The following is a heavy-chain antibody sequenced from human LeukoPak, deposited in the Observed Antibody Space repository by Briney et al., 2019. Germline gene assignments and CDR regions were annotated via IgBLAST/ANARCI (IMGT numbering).Heavy chain of an antibody. D-gene: IGHD3-22*01. V-gene: IGHV3-74*01. CDR1: GFTFSSYW. CDR3: ASAYYYDSSGAVGQKKGHG. CDR2: INTDGSSS. J-gene: IGHJ4*02. Sequence: GGSLRLSCADSGFTFSSYWMHWVRQAPGKGLMWVSRINTDGSSSNYAGSVKGRFTISRDNAKNTLYLQMNSLRAEDTAVYYCASAYYYDSSGAVGQKKGHGWGQGTLVTVSS.